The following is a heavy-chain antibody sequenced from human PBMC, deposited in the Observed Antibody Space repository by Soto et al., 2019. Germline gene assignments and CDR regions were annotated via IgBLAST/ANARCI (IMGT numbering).Heavy chain of an antibody. Sequence: SETLSLTCTVSGGSISSGGYYWSWIRRHPGKGLEWIGYIYYSGSTYYNPSLKSRVTISVDTSKNQFSLKLSSVTAADTAVYYCASGYGDYMYYFDYWGQGTLVTVSS. D-gene: IGHD4-17*01. J-gene: IGHJ4*02. V-gene: IGHV4-31*03. CDR3: ASGYGDYMYYFDY. CDR2: IYYSGST. CDR1: GGSISSGGYY.